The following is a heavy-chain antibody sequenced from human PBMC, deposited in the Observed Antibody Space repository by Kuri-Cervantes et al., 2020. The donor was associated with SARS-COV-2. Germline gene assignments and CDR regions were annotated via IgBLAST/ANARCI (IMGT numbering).Heavy chain of an antibody. CDR1: GFTFCSYA. CDR2: IKQDGSEK. V-gene: IGHV3-7*01. J-gene: IGHJ4*02. CDR3: ARGITMVRGVIDY. D-gene: IGHD3-10*01. Sequence: GESLKISCAASGFTFCSYAMHWVRQAPGKGLEWVANIKQDGSEKYYVDSVKGRFTISRDNAKNSLYLQMNSLRAEDTAVYYCARGITMVRGVIDYWGQGTLVTVSS.